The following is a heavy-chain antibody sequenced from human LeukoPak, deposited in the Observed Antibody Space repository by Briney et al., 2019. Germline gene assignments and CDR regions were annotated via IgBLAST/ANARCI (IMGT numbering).Heavy chain of an antibody. V-gene: IGHV3-23*01. D-gene: IGHD3-9*01. Sequence: GGFLILSCAASGFTFSTFAMSWVRQAPGKGLEWVSIISASGGSTYYADSVKGRFTISRDNSKNTLYLQMNSLRAEDTAVYYCASRQYDILTGYDGALDIWGQGTMVTVSS. CDR1: GFTFSTFA. CDR2: ISASGGST. CDR3: ASRQYDILTGYDGALDI. J-gene: IGHJ3*02.